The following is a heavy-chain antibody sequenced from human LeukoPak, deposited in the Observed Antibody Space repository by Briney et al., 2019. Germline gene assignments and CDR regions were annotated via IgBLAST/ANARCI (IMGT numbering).Heavy chain of an antibody. Sequence: ASVKVSCKASGYTFTGYYMHWVRQAPGQGLEWMGWINPNSGGTNYAQKFQGRVTMTRDTSISTAYMELSRLRSDDTAVYYCARGRPFRFLEWLSDLDYWGQGTLVTVSS. V-gene: IGHV1-2*02. D-gene: IGHD3-3*01. CDR2: INPNSGGT. CDR3: ARGRPFRFLEWLSDLDY. J-gene: IGHJ4*02. CDR1: GYTFTGYY.